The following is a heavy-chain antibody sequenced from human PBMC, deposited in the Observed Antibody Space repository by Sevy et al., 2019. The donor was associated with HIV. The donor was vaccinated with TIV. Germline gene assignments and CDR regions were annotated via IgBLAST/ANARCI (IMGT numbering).Heavy chain of an antibody. Sequence: GGSLRLSCAASGFTFSTYAMSWVRQAPGKGLEWVSAISGSGGSTYYADSVKGRLTISRDNSKKTLYLQRNSLRAEDTAVYYCAKGDTNYYGMDVWGQGTTVTVSS. CDR3: AKGDTNYYGMDV. V-gene: IGHV3-23*01. CDR1: GFTFSTYA. CDR2: ISGSGGST. J-gene: IGHJ6*02.